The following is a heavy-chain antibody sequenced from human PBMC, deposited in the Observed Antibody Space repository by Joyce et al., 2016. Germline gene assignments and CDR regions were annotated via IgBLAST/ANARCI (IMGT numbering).Heavy chain of an antibody. V-gene: IGHV4-31*11. CDR1: GASISSGAYY. D-gene: IGHD2-2*01. CDR3: SRGCSNTICYEAYSYYGMDV. CDR2: IYSRGNP. Sequence: QVQLQESGPGLVPPSQTLSLTCAVSGASISSGAYYWSWVRQHPGKALEWIGYIYSRGNPYYNPSLKSRVSTSVDTSKNQFSLTLSSVTAADTAVYYCSRGCSNTICYEAYSYYGMDVWGQGTTVTVSS. J-gene: IGHJ6*02.